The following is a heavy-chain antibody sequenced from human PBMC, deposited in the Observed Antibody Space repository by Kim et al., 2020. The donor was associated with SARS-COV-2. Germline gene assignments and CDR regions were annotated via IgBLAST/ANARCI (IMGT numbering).Heavy chain of an antibody. CDR3: ARDREPHGNYYDSSGYYGAEYVQH. D-gene: IGHD3-22*01. CDR2: IIPIFGTA. J-gene: IGHJ1*01. CDR1: GGTFSSYA. V-gene: IGHV1-69*13. Sequence: SVKVSCKASGGTFSSYAISWVRQAPGQGLEWMGGIIPIFGTANYAQKFQGRVTITADESTSTAYMELSSLRSEDTAVYYCARDREPHGNYYDSSGYYGAEYVQHWGQGTLVTVSS.